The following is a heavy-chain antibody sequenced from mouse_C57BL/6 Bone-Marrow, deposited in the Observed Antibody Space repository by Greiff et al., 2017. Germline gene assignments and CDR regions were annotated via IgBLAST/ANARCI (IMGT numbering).Heavy chain of an antibody. CDR3: ARCGYHGGFAY. CDR1: GYTFTSYG. V-gene: IGHV1-81*01. CDR2: IYPRSGNT. Sequence: QVQLQQSGAELARPGASVKLSCKASGYTFTSYGISWVKQRTGQGLEWIGEIYPRSGNTYYNEKFKGKATLNADKSSSTAYMELRSLTSEDSAVYFCARCGYHGGFAYWGQGTLVTVSA. J-gene: IGHJ3*01. D-gene: IGHD2-2*01.